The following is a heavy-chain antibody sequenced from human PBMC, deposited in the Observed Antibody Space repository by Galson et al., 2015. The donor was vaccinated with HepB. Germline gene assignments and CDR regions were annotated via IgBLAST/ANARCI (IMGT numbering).Heavy chain of an antibody. CDR2: IYYSGST. CDR1: GGSISSSSYY. CDR3: ARRTPEGVRVDLYCSGGSCYSGGFDY. J-gene: IGHJ4*02. V-gene: IGHV4-39*01. D-gene: IGHD2-15*01. Sequence: SETLSLTCTVSGGSISSSSYYWGWIRQPPGKGLEWIGSIYYSGSTYYNPSLKSRVTISADTSKNQFSLKLSSVTAADTAVYYCARRTPEGVRVDLYCSGGSCYSGGFDYWGQGTLATVSS.